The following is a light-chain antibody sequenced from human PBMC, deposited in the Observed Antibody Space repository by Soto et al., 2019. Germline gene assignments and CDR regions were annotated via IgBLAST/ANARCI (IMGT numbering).Light chain of an antibody. V-gene: IGLV1-44*01. CDR1: TSNIGSNT. CDR3: AAWDDTVNVLV. J-gene: IGLJ2*01. CDR2: NSN. Sequence: QSVLTQPPSASGTPGQRVTISCSGSTSNIGSNTVNWYQQLPGTAPKLLIYNSNQRPSGVPDRFSGSKSGTSASLAMSGLQSEDEADYYCAAWDDTVNVLVFGGGTKLTVL.